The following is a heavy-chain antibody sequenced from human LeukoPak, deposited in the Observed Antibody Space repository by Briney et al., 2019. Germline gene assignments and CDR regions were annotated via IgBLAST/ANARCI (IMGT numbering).Heavy chain of an antibody. CDR1: GGSISRSDYY. CDR2: VYYRGST. CDR3: ARRAYYYDSSGYDY. V-gene: IGHV4-39*01. D-gene: IGHD3-22*01. J-gene: IGHJ4*02. Sequence: SETLSLTCTVSGGSISRSDYYWGWIRQSPGKGLEYIGNVYYRGSTYYKPSLKSRVTISIDKSKNQFSLKLSSVTAADAAVYYCARRAYYYDSSGYDYWGQGTLVTVSS.